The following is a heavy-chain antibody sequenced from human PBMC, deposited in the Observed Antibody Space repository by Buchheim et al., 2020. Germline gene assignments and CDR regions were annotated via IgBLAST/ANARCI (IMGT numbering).Heavy chain of an antibody. CDR1: GFTLSTYW. CDR3: ARDPTDTSMGWYFDL. J-gene: IGHJ2*01. CDR2: IKQDGSEK. V-gene: IGHV3-7*03. Sequence: EVQLVESGGGLVQPGGSLRLSCVASGFTLSTYWMTWVRQAPGKGLEWVASIKQDGSEKYYMDSVKGRFTISRDNAKNSLYLQMNSLGAEDTAVYSCARDPTDTSMGWYFDLWGRGTL. D-gene: IGHD5-18*01.